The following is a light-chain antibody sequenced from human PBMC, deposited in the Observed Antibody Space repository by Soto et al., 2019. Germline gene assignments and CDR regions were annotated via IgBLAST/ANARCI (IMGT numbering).Light chain of an antibody. J-gene: IGLJ3*02. CDR2: SNN. CDR3: AAWDDSLNGWV. V-gene: IGLV1-44*01. Sequence: VVTQPPSASGTPGQRVTISCSGSSSNIGSNTVNWYQQLPGTAPKLLIYSNNQRPSGVPDRFSGSKSGTSASLAISGLQSEDEADYYCAAWDDSLNGWVFGGGTQLTVL. CDR1: SSNIGSNT.